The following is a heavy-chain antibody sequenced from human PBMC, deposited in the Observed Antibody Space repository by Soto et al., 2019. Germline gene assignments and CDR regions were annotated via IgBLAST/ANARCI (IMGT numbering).Heavy chain of an antibody. Sequence: GGSLRLSCAASEFTFANAWISWVRQAPGKGLGWVGRIKSKADGGTTDYAAPVKGRFTISRDESQNTLYLQMNSLKTEDTAVYYCTSLYYGHWGQGTLDTVSS. CDR1: EFTFANAW. CDR2: IKSKADGGTT. D-gene: IGHD4-17*01. J-gene: IGHJ4*02. V-gene: IGHV3-15*01. CDR3: TSLYYGH.